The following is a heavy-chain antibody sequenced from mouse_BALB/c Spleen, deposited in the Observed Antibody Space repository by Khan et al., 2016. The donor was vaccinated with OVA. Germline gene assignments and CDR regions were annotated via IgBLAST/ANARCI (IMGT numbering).Heavy chain of an antibody. Sequence: QVQLQQSGAELVKPGASVKLSCKTSGYTFTSYWIQWVKQRPGQGLGWIGQIFPGTGTTYYNENFKGKATLTVDTSSSTAYMQLSSLTSEDSAVYSGARGYVGNYEFVYWGQGTLVTGSP. D-gene: IGHD1-1*02. J-gene: IGHJ3*01. CDR1: GYTFTSYW. V-gene: IGHV1S132*01. CDR3: ARGYVGNYEFVY. CDR2: IFPGTGTT.